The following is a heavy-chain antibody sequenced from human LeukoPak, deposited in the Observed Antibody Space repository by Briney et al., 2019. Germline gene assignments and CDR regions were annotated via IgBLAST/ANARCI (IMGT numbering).Heavy chain of an antibody. CDR2: ISSSSSYI. CDR3: ARDSLDCSGGSCHEYEYYFDY. D-gene: IGHD2-15*01. CDR1: GFTFSTYS. V-gene: IGHV3-21*01. Sequence: GGSLRLSCAASGFTFSTYSMHWVRQAPGKGLEWVSSISSSSSYIYYADSVKGRFTISRDNAKNSLYLQMNSLRAEDTAVYYCARDSLDCSGGSCHEYEYYFDYWGQGTLVTVSS. J-gene: IGHJ4*02.